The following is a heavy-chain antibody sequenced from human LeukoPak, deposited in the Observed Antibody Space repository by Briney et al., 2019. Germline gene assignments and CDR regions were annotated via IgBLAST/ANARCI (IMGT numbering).Heavy chain of an antibody. V-gene: IGHV3-23*01. J-gene: IGHJ6*02. CDR1: GFAFSSYA. CDR3: AKVSVWSGYYSGMGV. D-gene: IGHD3-3*01. Sequence: GGSLRLSCAASGFAFSSYAMSWVRQAPGKGLEWVSAISGSGGSTYYADSVKGRFTISRDNSKNTLYLQMNSLRAEDTAVYYCAKVSVWSGYYSGMGVWGQGTTVTVSS. CDR2: ISGSGGST.